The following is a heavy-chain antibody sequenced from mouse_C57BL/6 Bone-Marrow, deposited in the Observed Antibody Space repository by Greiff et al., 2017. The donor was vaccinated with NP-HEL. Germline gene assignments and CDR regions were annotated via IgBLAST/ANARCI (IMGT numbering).Heavy chain of an antibody. CDR3: AIDYDGGGWFAY. D-gene: IGHD2-4*01. J-gene: IGHJ3*01. CDR2: ISYDGSN. V-gene: IGHV3-6*01. Sequence: EVQLVESGPGLVKPSQSLSLTCSVTGYSITSGYYWNWIRQFPGNKLEWMGYISYDGSNNYNPPLKNRISITSDTSKHQFFLKLNSVTTEDTSTYYCAIDYDGGGWFAYWGQGTLVTVSA. CDR1: GYSITSGYY.